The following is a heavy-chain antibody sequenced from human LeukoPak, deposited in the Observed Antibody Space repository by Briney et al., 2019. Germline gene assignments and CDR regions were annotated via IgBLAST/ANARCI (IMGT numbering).Heavy chain of an antibody. J-gene: IGHJ4*02. CDR2: INAGNGNT. V-gene: IGHV1-3*01. Sequence: GASVKVSCKASGYTFTSYAMHWVRRAPGQRLEWMGWINAGNGNTKYSQKFQGRVTITRDTSASTAYMELSSLRSEDTAVYYCARDSGDSSGWYPYDYWGQGTLVTVSS. D-gene: IGHD6-19*01. CDR1: GYTFTSYA. CDR3: ARDSGDSSGWYPYDY.